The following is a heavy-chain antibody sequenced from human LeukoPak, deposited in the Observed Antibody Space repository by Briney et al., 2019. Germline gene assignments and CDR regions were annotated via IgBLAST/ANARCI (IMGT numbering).Heavy chain of an antibody. CDR1: GFTFSNYW. CDR2: IHSDGSST. D-gene: IGHD1-1*01. CDR3: ARGNAHAFDI. J-gene: IGHJ3*02. Sequence: GGSLRLSCAASGFTFSNYWMHWVRQAPGKGLVWVSRIHSDGSSTTSADSVKGRFTISRDNAENTLYLQMNSLRAEDTAVYFCARGNAHAFDIWGQGTMVTVSS. V-gene: IGHV3-74*01.